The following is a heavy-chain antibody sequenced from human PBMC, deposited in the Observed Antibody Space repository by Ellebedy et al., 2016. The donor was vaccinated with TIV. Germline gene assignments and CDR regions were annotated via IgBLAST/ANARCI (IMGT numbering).Heavy chain of an antibody. J-gene: IGHJ5*02. Sequence: PGGSLRLSCTASGFTFSDYFMSWIRQAPGKGLEWVSYLDGAGGARYYADSVRGRFTISRDNTKNSLTLEMNDLRVDDTAVYYCAKDRIGNYYFDLWGQGTLVSVSS. D-gene: IGHD1-26*01. V-gene: IGHV3-11*04. CDR2: LDGAGGAR. CDR3: AKDRIGNYYFDL. CDR1: GFTFSDYF.